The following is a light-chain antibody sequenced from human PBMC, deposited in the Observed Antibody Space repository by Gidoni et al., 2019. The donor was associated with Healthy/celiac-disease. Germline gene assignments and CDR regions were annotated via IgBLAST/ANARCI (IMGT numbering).Light chain of an antibody. CDR3: MQALQTWT. J-gene: IGKJ1*01. Sequence: VMTQTPLLLPVPPGEPASISCRSSQSLLQSNGYSYVDWYLQQPGQSPQLLIYLGSKRAAGVPDRFSGSGAGTYFTLKISMVDAEYVGVYYCMQALQTWTFGQGTKVEIK. V-gene: IGKV2-28*01. CDR1: QSLLQSNGYSY. CDR2: LGS.